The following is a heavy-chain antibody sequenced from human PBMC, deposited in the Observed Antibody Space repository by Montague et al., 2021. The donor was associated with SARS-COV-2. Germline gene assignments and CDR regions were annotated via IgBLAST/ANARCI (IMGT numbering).Heavy chain of an antibody. J-gene: IGHJ4*02. V-gene: IGHV4-39*07. CDR2: IYYSGST. D-gene: IGHD3-22*01. CDR1: GGSISSSSYY. Sequence: SETLSLTCTVSGGSISSSSYYWGWIRQPPGKGLEWIGSIYYSGSTYYNPSLKSRVTISVDTSKNQFSLKLSSVTAADTAVYYCARATLGITMIVVVMTAIDYYFDYWGQGNLVTVSS. CDR3: ARATLGITMIVVVMTAIDYYFDY.